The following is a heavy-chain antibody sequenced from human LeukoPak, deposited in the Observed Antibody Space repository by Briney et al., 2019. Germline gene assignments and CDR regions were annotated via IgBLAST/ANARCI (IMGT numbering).Heavy chain of an antibody. J-gene: IGHJ3*02. V-gene: IGHV4-34*01. CDR3: ARRTYYYDNYAFGI. Sequence: SETLSLTCAVYGGSFSGYYWSWIRQPPGKGLEWIGEINHSGSTYYNPSLKSRVTISVDTSKNQFSLKLSSVTAADTAVYYCARRTYYYDNYAFGIWGQGTMVTVSS. D-gene: IGHD3-22*01. CDR1: GGSFSGYY. CDR2: INHSGST.